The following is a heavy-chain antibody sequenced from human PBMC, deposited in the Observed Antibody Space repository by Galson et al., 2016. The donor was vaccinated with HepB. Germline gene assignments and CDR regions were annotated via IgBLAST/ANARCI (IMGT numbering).Heavy chain of an antibody. D-gene: IGHD3-10*01. CDR1: GYIFSAHG. Sequence: SVKVSCKASGYIFSAHGIHWVRQAPGQRLEWMGWINADKTKTRYSRKFQGRVTNTNDTSATTVYLDLSSLRSEDTALYYWARDRGDAKSFIKSYYRDYWGQGTLVTVSS. CDR2: INADKTKT. V-gene: IGHV1-3*01. CDR3: ARDRGDAKSFIKSYYRDY. J-gene: IGHJ4*02.